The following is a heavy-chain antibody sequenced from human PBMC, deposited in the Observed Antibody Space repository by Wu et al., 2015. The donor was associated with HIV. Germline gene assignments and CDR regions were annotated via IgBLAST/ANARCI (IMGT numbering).Heavy chain of an antibody. CDR1: GYTFTGYY. Sequence: QVQLVQSGAEVKKPGASVKVSCKASGYTFTGYYMHWVRQAPGQGLEWMGWINPNSGGTNYAQKFQGRVTMTRDTSISTAYMELSRLRSDDTAVYYCARDRRHIAARRYYYYYMDVWGKGTTVTVSS. J-gene: IGHJ6*03. CDR2: INPNSGGT. CDR3: ARDRRHIAARRYYYYYMDV. V-gene: IGHV1-2*02. D-gene: IGHD6-6*01.